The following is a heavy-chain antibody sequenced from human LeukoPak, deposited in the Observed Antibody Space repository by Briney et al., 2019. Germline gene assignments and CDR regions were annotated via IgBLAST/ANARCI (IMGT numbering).Heavy chain of an antibody. Sequence: PGRSLRLSCAASGFTFSSYDMHWVRQAPGKGLECVSVIYSGGSTYYADSVKGRFTISRDNSKNTLYLQMNSLRAEDTAVYYCARDGFHGSGSSEFDYWGQGTLVTVSS. V-gene: IGHV3-53*01. CDR2: IYSGGST. D-gene: IGHD3-10*01. J-gene: IGHJ4*02. CDR3: ARDGFHGSGSSEFDY. CDR1: GFTFSSYD.